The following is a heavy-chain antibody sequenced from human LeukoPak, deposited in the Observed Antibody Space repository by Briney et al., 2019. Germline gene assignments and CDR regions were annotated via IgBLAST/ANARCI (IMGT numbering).Heavy chain of an antibody. Sequence: RGSPEHFRAASGFTFSSYRMNWVGQAPGKGLEWVSSISSSSSYIYYADSVKGRFTISRDNAKNSLYLQMNSLRAEDTAVYYCARDEQAVSTPDGMDVWGQASNLSDSS. CDR1: GFTFSSYR. D-gene: IGHD6-13*01. CDR3: ARDEQAVSTPDGMDV. CDR2: ISSSSSYI. V-gene: IGHV3-21*01. J-gene: IGHJ6*02.